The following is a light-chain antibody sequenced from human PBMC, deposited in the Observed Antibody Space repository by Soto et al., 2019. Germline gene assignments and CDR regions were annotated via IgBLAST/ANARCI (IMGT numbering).Light chain of an antibody. CDR3: QQYNTYST. J-gene: IGKJ5*01. V-gene: IGKV1-5*01. Sequence: DIQMTQSPSTLSASIGDRASITCRASQSISKWLAWHQQKPGKAPKLLIYDASTLQSGVPPRFSGSGSGTEFTLTIRSLQPDDFATYYCQQYNTYSTFGQGTRLEIK. CDR2: DAS. CDR1: QSISKW.